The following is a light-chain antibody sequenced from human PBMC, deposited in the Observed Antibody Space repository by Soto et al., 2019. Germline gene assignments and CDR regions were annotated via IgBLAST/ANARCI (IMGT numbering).Light chain of an antibody. CDR1: QSVRYDY. J-gene: IGKJ1*01. V-gene: IGKV3D-20*02. Sequence: EIVLTQSPATLSLSPGERATLSCRASQSVRYDYLAWYRQIPGQPPSLLIYDASTRAPGIPDRFSGSGSGTDFTVIISRLEAEDFAVYYCQQSSNWTRTFGQGSKVDIK. CDR2: DAS. CDR3: QQSSNWTRT.